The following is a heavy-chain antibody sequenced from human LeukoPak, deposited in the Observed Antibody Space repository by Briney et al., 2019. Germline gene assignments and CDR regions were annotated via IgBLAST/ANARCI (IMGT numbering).Heavy chain of an antibody. CDR2: IYYSGST. V-gene: IGHV4-59*01. CDR1: HDSISNYY. J-gene: IGHJ4*02. CDR3: ASHLYDSSGYGY. Sequence: SETLSLTCTVSHDSISNYYWSWIRQPPGKGLEWIGYIYYSGSTNYNPSLKSRVTISVDTSKNQFSLKLSSVTAADTAVYYCASHLYDSSGYGYWGQGTLVTVSS. D-gene: IGHD3-22*01.